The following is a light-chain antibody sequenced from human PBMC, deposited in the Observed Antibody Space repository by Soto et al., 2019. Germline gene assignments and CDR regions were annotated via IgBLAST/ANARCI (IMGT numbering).Light chain of an antibody. J-gene: IGLJ2*01. V-gene: IGLV3-21*04. CDR3: QVWDSSSDRPVV. Sequence: SSELTQPPSVSVAPGKTARITCGGTNIGSKSVHWYQQKPGQAPVLVIYYDSDRPSGIPERFSGSNSGNTATLTISRVEAGDEADYYCQVWDSSSDRPVVFGGGTKLTVL. CDR1: NIGSKS. CDR2: YDS.